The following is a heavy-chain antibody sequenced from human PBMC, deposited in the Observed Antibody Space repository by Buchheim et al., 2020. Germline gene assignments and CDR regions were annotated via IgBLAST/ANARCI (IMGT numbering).Heavy chain of an antibody. Sequence: EVQLVESGGDLVQPGGSLTLSCAASGFTLSGSALHWVRRPSGKGLEWVGRIKSKTNNYATAYAASVTGRLSISRDDSKHMAYLQMNRLKTEDAAMYFCTRIRGDFGFDPWGQGTL. J-gene: IGHJ5*02. CDR2: IKSKTNNYAT. CDR3: TRIRGDFGFDP. D-gene: IGHD3-3*01. CDR1: GFTLSGSA. V-gene: IGHV3-73*02.